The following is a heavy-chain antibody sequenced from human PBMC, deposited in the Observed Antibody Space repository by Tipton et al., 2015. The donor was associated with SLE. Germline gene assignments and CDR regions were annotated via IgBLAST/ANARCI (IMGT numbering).Heavy chain of an antibody. Sequence: TLSLTCAVSGYSISSGYYWGWIRQPPGKGLEWIGSIYYSGSTYYNPSLKSRVTISVDTSKNQFSLKLSSVTAADTAVYYCARPTVRGYFDYWGQGTLVTVSS. V-gene: IGHV4-38-2*01. J-gene: IGHJ4*02. D-gene: IGHD1-26*01. CDR2: IYYSGST. CDR3: ARPTVRGYFDY. CDR1: GYSISSGYY.